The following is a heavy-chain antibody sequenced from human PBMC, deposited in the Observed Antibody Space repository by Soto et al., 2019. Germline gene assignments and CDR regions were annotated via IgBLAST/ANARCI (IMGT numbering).Heavy chain of an antibody. V-gene: IGHV1-69*06. CDR3: ARDYYDSSGYYTPHDAFDI. D-gene: IGHD3-22*01. CDR1: GGTFSSYA. J-gene: IGHJ3*02. CDR2: IIPIFGTA. Sequence: QVQLVQSGAEVKKPGSSVKVSCKASGGTFSSYAISWVRQAPGQGLEWMGGIIPIFGTATYAQKFQGRVTITADKSTSTAYMELSSLRSEDTAVYYCARDYYDSSGYYTPHDAFDIWGQGTMVTVSS.